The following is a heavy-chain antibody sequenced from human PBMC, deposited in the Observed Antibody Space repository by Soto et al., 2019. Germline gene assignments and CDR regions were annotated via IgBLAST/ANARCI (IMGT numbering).Heavy chain of an antibody. J-gene: IGHJ6*02. CDR2: INTYNGNT. CDR3: AREAREIIGVATDLGV. D-gene: IGHD2-21*01. CDR1: PYTFTSQG. V-gene: IGHV1-18*01. Sequence: QVQLVQSGAEVKKPGASVRVSCKASPYTFTSQGITWVRLAPGQGLEWMGWINTYNGNTNYAQKLQGRVTMTTDTSTSTVYMELRSLRSDDTAVYYCAREAREIIGVATDLGVWGQGTTVIVSS.